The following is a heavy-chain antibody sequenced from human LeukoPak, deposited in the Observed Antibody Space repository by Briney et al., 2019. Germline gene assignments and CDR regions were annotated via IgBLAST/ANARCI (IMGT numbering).Heavy chain of an antibody. J-gene: IGHJ1*01. V-gene: IGHV3-30-3*01. CDR2: ISYDGSNK. CDR1: GFTFSSYA. D-gene: IGHD3-22*01. Sequence: GGSLRLSCAASGFTFSSYAMHWVRQAPGKGLEWVAVISYDGSNKYYADSVKGRFTISRDNSKNTLYLQMNSLRAEDTAVYYCARGKLYDSSGYYYSVPYFQHRGQGTLVTVSS. CDR3: ARGKLYDSSGYYYSVPYFQH.